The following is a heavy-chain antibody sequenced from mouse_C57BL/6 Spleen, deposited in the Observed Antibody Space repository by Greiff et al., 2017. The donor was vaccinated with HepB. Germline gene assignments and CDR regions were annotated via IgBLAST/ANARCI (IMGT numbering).Heavy chain of an antibody. D-gene: IGHD1-1*01. CDR2: ISSGGSYT. J-gene: IGHJ1*03. V-gene: IGHV5-6*01. CDR3: ARHWDYYGSSYGYFDV. Sequence: EVQGVESGGDLVKPGGSLKLSCAASGFTFSSYGMSWVRQTPDKRLEWVATISSGGSYTYYPDSVKGRFTISRDNAKNTLYLQMSSLKSEDTAMYYCARHWDYYGSSYGYFDVWGTGTTVTVSS. CDR1: GFTFSSYG.